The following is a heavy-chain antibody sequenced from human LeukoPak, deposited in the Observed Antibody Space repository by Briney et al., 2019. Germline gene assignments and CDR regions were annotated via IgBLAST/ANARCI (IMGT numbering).Heavy chain of an antibody. D-gene: IGHD6-13*01. CDR1: GGSISSGDYY. CDR2: IYYSGST. Sequence: PSETLSLTCTVSGGSISSGDYYWSWIRQPPGKGLEWIGYIYYSGSTYYNPSLKSRVTISVDTSKNQFSLKLSSVTAADTAVYYCARGGVAAAGKVRYGMDVWGKGTTVTVSS. V-gene: IGHV4-30-4*01. J-gene: IGHJ6*04. CDR3: ARGGVAAAGKVRYGMDV.